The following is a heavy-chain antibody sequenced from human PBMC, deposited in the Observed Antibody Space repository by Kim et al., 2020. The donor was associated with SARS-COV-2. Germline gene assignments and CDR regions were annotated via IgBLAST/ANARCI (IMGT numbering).Heavy chain of an antibody. D-gene: IGHD4-17*01. CDR2: FDPEDGET. CDR3: ATLYGDYVYYFDY. J-gene: IGHJ4*02. V-gene: IGHV1-24*01. CDR1: GYTLTELS. Sequence: ASVKVSYKVSGYTLTELSMHWVRQAPGKGLEWMGGFDPEDGETIYAQKFQGRVTMTEDTSTDTAYMELSSLRSEDTAVYYCATLYGDYVYYFDYWGQGTLVTVSS.